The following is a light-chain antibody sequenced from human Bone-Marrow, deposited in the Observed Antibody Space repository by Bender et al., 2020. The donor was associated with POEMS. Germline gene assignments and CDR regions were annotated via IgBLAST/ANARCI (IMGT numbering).Light chain of an antibody. J-gene: IGLJ3*02. CDR3: CSYAGSYTWV. Sequence: QSALTQPPSASGSPGQSVTISCTGTSSDVGRYDYVSWYQQHPGKAPKLMIYEVSQRPSGVPDRFSGSKSGNTASLTISGLQAEDEADYYCCSYAGSYTWVFGGGTKLTVL. CDR1: SSDVGRYDY. V-gene: IGLV2-8*01. CDR2: EVS.